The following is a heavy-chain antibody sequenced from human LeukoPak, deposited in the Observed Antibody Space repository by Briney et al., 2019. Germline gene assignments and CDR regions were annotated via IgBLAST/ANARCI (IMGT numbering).Heavy chain of an antibody. CDR2: IHSDGNMK. CDR1: GFSLSNFG. J-gene: IGHJ4*02. Sequence: GGSLRLSCAASGFSLSNFGIHWVRQTPARGLEWMAFIHSDGNMKNYADSVKGRFSIFRDTSTNTVYLQMSGLGAEDTAVYYRAKDRPYFDYWGQGNLVTVSS. V-gene: IGHV3-30*02. CDR3: AKDRPYFDY.